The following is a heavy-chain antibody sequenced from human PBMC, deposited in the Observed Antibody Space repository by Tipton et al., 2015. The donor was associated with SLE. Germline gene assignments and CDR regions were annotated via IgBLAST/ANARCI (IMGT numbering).Heavy chain of an antibody. CDR3: ARGGSYFDY. D-gene: IGHD1-26*01. CDR1: GFTFSSYA. J-gene: IGHJ4*02. V-gene: IGHV3-33*08. Sequence: LRLSCAASGFTFSSYAMSWVRQAPGKGLEWVAVIWYDGSNKYYADSVKGRFTISRDNAKNSLYLQMNSLRAEDTAVYYCARGGSYFDYWGQGTLVTVSS. CDR2: IWYDGSNK.